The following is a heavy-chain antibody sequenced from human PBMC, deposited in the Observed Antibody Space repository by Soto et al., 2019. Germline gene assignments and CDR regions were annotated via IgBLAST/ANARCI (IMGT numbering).Heavy chain of an antibody. CDR3: ARGGGVYGMYV. Sequence: XTLSLPCTVPGGSVSSYECSWIRQPPGKGLEWIGYIYYSGSTNYNPSLKSRVTISVETSKNPFSLKLSSVNAADMSAYYCARGGGVYGMYVWGQGTTVTVSS. V-gene: IGHV4-59*02. CDR1: GGSVSSYE. D-gene: IGHD6-13*01. CDR2: IYYSGST. J-gene: IGHJ6*02.